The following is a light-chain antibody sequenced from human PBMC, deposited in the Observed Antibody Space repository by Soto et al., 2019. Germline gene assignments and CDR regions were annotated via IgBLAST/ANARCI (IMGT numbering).Light chain of an antibody. CDR3: QQTYTTPWT. V-gene: IGKV1-39*01. J-gene: IGKJ1*01. CDR2: TTS. CDR1: QSISSY. Sequence: DIQMTQSPSSLSASEGDRVTITCRASQSISSYLNWYQQKPGKAPKLLIYTTSNLKSGVPSRFSGSGSGTDFTLTISRLQPEDFATYYCQQTYTTPWTFGQGTKVEIK.